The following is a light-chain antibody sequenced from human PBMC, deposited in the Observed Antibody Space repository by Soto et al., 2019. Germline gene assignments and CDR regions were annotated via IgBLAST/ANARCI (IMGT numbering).Light chain of an antibody. CDR2: AAS. Sequence: IQMTQSPSSLSASVGDRVTITCRASQGIGNYLAWYQQRPGKVPQLLIYAASTLQSGASSRFSGSESGTDFGTDFTLTISNLQPEDVAIYYCQKYNSAPRTFGQGTKVEI. CDR3: QKYNSAPRT. CDR1: QGIGNY. J-gene: IGKJ1*01. V-gene: IGKV1-27*01.